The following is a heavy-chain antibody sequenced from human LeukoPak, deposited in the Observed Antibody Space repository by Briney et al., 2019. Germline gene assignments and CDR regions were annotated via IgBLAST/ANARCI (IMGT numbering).Heavy chain of an antibody. CDR3: ASMDTAMVNVDY. J-gene: IGHJ4*02. D-gene: IGHD5-18*01. CDR2: INHSGST. Sequence: PSETLSLTCAVYGGSFSGYYWSWIRQPPGKGLEWIGEINHSGSTNYNPSLKSRVTISVDTSKNQFSLKLSSVTAADTAVYYCASMDTAMVNVDYWGQGTLVTVSS. CDR1: GGSFSGYY. V-gene: IGHV4-34*01.